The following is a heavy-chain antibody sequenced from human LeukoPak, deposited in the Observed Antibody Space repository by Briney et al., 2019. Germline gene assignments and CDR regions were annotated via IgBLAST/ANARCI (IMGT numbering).Heavy chain of an antibody. CDR3: ARDQEGFDY. J-gene: IGHJ4*02. Sequence: EASVKVSCKASGYTFTSNYIHWVRQAPGQGLEWMGMIYPRDGSTSYAQKFQGRVTVTRDTSTSTVHMELSGLRSEDTAVYYCARDQEGFDYWAQGTLVTVSS. CDR1: GYTFTSNY. V-gene: IGHV1-46*01. CDR2: IYPRDGST.